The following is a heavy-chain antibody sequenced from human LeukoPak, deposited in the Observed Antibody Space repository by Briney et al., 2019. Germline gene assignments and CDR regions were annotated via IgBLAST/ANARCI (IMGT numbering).Heavy chain of an antibody. Sequence: GGSLRLSCAASGFTFSSFWMSWVRQAPGKGLEWVADIKQDGSEKYYVDSVKGRFTISRDNAKNSLYLQINSLRAEDMALYYCAKGGSSWYEGDWFDPWGQGTLVTVSS. CDR3: AKGGSSWYEGDWFDP. V-gene: IGHV3-7*03. CDR2: IKQDGSEK. J-gene: IGHJ5*02. CDR1: GFTFSSFW. D-gene: IGHD6-13*01.